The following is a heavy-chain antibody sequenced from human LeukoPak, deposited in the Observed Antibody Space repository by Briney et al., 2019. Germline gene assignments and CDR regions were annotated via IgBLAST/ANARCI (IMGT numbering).Heavy chain of an antibody. J-gene: IGHJ4*02. D-gene: IGHD1-26*01. V-gene: IGHV3-23*01. CDR2: ISGSGGST. CDR3: AKGGRYRVGATYG. CDR1: GFTFSSYA. Sequence: QPGGSLGLSCAASGFTFSSYAMSWVRQAPGKGLEWVSAISGSGGSTYYADSVKGRFTISRDNSKNTLYLQMNSLRAEDTAVYYCAKGGRYRVGATYGWGQGTLVTVSS.